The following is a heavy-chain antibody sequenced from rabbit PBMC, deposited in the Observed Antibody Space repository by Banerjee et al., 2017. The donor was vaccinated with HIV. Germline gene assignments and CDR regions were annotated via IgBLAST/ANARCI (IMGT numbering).Heavy chain of an antibody. CDR3: ARDLDGIIGWNFGW. CDR2: IADSSSGFT. D-gene: IGHD4-1*01. V-gene: IGHV1S40*01. CDR1: GFSFSSSDY. Sequence: QSLEESGGDLVKPGASLTLTCTASGFSFSSSDYMCWVRQAPGKGLEWISCIADSSSGFTYSATWAKGRFTCSKTSSTTVTLQMTSLTVADTATYFCARDLDGIIGWNFGWWGPGTLVTVS. J-gene: IGHJ4*01.